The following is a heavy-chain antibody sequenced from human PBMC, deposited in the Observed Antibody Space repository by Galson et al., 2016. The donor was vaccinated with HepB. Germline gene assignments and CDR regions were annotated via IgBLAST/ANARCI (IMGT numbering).Heavy chain of an antibody. CDR3: AKSSGWDSDY. Sequence: SLRLSCAASGFTFSCYWMNWVRQAPGKGLQWVAHITEGGSHKHSVHSLKGRFTIPRDNAKNSLYLHMKNLRVENTAVYYCAKSSGWDSDYWGQGTLVIVSS. D-gene: IGHD6-19*01. CDR2: ITEGGSHK. J-gene: IGHJ4*02. CDR1: GFTFSCYW. V-gene: IGHV3-7*01.